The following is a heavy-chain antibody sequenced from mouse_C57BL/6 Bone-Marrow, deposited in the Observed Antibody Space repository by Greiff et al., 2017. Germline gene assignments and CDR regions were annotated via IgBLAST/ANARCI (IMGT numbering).Heavy chain of an antibody. V-gene: IGHV1-81*01. D-gene: IGHD3-2*02. CDR2: IYPRSGNI. CDR3: ARKNRQLRLWFAY. J-gene: IGHJ3*01. CDR1: GYTFTSYG. Sequence: VQLVESGAELARPGASVKLSCKASGYTFTSYGISWVKQRTGQGLEWIGEIYPRSGNIYSNEKFKGKATLTADKSSSAAYMELRSLTSEVSAVYFLARKNRQLRLWFAYWGQGTLVTVSA.